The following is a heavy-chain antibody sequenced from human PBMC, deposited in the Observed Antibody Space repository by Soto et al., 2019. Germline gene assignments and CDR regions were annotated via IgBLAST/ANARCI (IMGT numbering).Heavy chain of an antibody. J-gene: IGHJ6*02. CDR2: IYHSGST. D-gene: IGHD3-3*01. Sequence: SETLSLTCAVSGGSISSSNWWSWVRQPPGKGLEWIGEIYHSGSTYYNPSLKSRVTISVDTSKNQFSLKLSSVTAADTAVYYCARDPRLRFLGEDGMDVWGQGTTVTVSS. CDR1: GGSISSSNW. V-gene: IGHV4-4*02. CDR3: ARDPRLRFLGEDGMDV.